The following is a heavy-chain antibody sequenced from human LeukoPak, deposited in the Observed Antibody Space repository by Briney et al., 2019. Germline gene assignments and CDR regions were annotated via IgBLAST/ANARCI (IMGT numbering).Heavy chain of an antibody. CDR3: ARDLSGIAGYTYGRGIDY. CDR1: GFTFSSYA. V-gene: IGHV3-7*01. D-gene: IGHD5-18*01. Sequence: AGRSLRLSCAASGFTFSSYAMHWVRQAPGKGLEWVANIKKDGSEKYYVDAVKGRFTISRDNAKTSLYLQMNSLRAEDTAVYYCARDLSGIAGYTYGRGIDYWGQGTLVTVSS. CDR2: IKKDGSEK. J-gene: IGHJ4*02.